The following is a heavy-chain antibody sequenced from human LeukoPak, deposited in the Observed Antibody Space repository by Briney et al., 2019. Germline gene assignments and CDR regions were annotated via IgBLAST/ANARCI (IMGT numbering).Heavy chain of an antibody. J-gene: IGHJ5*02. Sequence: ASVTVSCKASGYIFTNYAIHWVRQAPGQRLEWMGWINVGSGNTKYSQEFQGRVTLIMDTTASTTYMELSSLRSEDMAVYYCARGAAYSSQNWFDPWGQGTLVTVSS. V-gene: IGHV1-3*03. CDR2: INVGSGNT. CDR3: ARGAAYSSQNWFDP. D-gene: IGHD6-13*01. CDR1: GYIFTNYA.